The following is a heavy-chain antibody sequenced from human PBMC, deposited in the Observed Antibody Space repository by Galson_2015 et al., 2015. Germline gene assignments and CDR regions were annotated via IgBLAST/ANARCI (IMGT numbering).Heavy chain of an antibody. D-gene: IGHD5-18*01. CDR3: ARVERDTAMAYDY. CDR2: INPNSGGT. Sequence: SVKVSCQASGSTFTGYFMHWVRPAPGQGLEWMGRINPNSGGTNYAQKFQGRVTMTRDTSISTAYMELSRLRSDDTAVYYCARVERDTAMAYDYWGQGTLVTVSS. J-gene: IGHJ4*02. V-gene: IGHV1-2*06. CDR1: GSTFTGYF.